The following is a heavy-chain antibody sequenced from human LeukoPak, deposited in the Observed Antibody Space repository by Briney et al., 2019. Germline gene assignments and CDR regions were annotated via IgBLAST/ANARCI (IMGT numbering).Heavy chain of an antibody. V-gene: IGHV1-18*01. CDR2: ISTYNGNT. Sequence: GASVNVSCKASGYTFTSYGISWVRQAPAQGLEWLGWISTYNGNTHYAQKLQGRVTMPTDTSTTTAYMELRSLRSDDTAVYYCARDYRTGFDYWGQGTLVTVSS. CDR1: GYTFTSYG. J-gene: IGHJ4*02. D-gene: IGHD7-27*01. CDR3: ARDYRTGFDY.